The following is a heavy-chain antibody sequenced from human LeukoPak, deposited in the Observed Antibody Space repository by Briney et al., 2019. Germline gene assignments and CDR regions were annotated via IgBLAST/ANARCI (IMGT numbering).Heavy chain of an antibody. CDR3: VRNKSGSWTYDY. J-gene: IGHJ4*02. V-gene: IGHV1-2*02. CDR1: GYTFTGYH. D-gene: IGHD6-13*01. CDR2: IYANSGGT. Sequence: ASVKVSCKASGYTFTGYHMHWVRQAPGQGLEWVGLIYANSGGTHYAPQFRGSVTMTRDTSISTAYMELSSLTSDDTAVYYCVRNKSGSWTYDYWGQGTLVTVSS.